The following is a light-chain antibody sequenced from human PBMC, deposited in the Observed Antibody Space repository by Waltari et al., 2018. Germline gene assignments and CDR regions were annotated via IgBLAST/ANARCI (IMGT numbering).Light chain of an antibody. CDR3: QHYLRVPVT. Sequence: EIVLTQSPGTLSLSPGERATLSCKASQSVNRALAWYQQKPGQATRLLIYGIFDRAAGTPDRCSGSGSGTDFSLTISRLEPEDFAVYYCQHYLRVPVTFGQGTRVEVK. V-gene: IGKV3-20*01. J-gene: IGKJ1*01. CDR1: QSVNRA. CDR2: GIF.